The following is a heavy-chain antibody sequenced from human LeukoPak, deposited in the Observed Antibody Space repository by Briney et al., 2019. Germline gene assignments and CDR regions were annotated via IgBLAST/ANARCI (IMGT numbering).Heavy chain of an antibody. D-gene: IGHD1-26*01. J-gene: IGHJ1*01. CDR1: GFTFSSYA. Sequence: EGSLRLSCAASGFTFSSYAMSWVRQAPGKGLEWVSAISGSGGRTYYADSVKGRFTISRDNSKNTLYLQMSSLRAEDTAVYYCAKPPWELKSPEYFQQWGQGTLVTVSS. CDR2: ISGSGGRT. CDR3: AKPPWELKSPEYFQQ. V-gene: IGHV3-23*01.